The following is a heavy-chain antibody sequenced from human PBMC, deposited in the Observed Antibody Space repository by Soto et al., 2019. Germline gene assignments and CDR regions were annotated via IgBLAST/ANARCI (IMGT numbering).Heavy chain of an antibody. V-gene: IGHV3-23*01. CDR1: GFTFSSYA. CDR2: ISGSGGST. D-gene: IGHD3-10*01. CDR3: AKYGPFGERPRGWFDP. Sequence: GGSLRLSCAAPGFTFSSYAMSWVRQAPGKGLEWVSAISGSGGSTYYADSVKGRFTISRDNSKNTLYLQMNSLRAEDTAVYYCAKYGPFGERPRGWFDPWGQGTLVTVSS. J-gene: IGHJ5*02.